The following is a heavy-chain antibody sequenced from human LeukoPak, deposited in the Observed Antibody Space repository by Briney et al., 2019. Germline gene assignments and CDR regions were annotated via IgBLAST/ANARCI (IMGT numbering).Heavy chain of an antibody. D-gene: IGHD3-3*01. V-gene: IGHV4-61*02. J-gene: IGHJ4*02. CDR2: ISGSGTI. CDR1: GGSISSSSYY. CDR3: ARDPAYRHDFWSGYYGYYFDY. Sequence: SETLSLTCTVSGGSISSSSYYWSWIRQPAGKGLEWIGRISGSGTITYNPALQSRLSISIDTSKNQFSLKLMSVTAADTAVYYCARDPAYRHDFWSGYYGYYFDYWGQGTLVTVSS.